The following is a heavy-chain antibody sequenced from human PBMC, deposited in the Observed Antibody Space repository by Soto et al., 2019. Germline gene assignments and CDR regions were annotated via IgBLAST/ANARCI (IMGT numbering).Heavy chain of an antibody. Sequence: QVQMVESGGGLVKPGGPLRLSCAASGFIFSHYYMGWIRQAPGKGLEWVSYINPTSGHINYADSVKGRFTISRDNARNSLYLQMNSPTADDTAMYDCASLPYGAYNRHFDYWGQGTLVTVSS. V-gene: IGHV3-11*06. CDR3: ASLPYGAYNRHFDY. D-gene: IGHD4-17*01. CDR1: GFIFSHYY. J-gene: IGHJ4*02. CDR2: INPTSGHI.